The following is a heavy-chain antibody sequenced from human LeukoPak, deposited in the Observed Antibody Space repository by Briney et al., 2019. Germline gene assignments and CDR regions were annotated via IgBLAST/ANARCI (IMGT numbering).Heavy chain of an antibody. V-gene: IGHV1-24*01. CDR3: AIVTSILSDDFDP. D-gene: IGHD2-15*01. Sequence: ASVKVSCKVSGYTLTELSMHWVRQAPGKGLEWMGGFDPEDGETIYAQKFQGKVTMTEDTSTDTAYMELSSLRSEDTAVYYCAIVTSILSDDFDPWGQGTLVTVSS. CDR2: FDPEDGET. J-gene: IGHJ5*02. CDR1: GYTLTELS.